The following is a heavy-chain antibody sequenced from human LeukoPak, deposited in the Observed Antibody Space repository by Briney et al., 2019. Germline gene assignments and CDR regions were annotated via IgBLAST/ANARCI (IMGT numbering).Heavy chain of an antibody. CDR2: IYYSGST. V-gene: IGHV4-59*01. J-gene: IGHJ4*02. Sequence: SETLSLTCTVSGGSISSYYWSWIRQPPGKGLEWTGYIYYSGSTNYNPSLKSRVTISVDTSKNQFSLKLSSVTAADTAVYHCARRHCSGGSCYSALDYWGQGTLVTVSS. CDR3: ARRHCSGGSCYSALDY. D-gene: IGHD2-15*01. CDR1: GGSISSYY.